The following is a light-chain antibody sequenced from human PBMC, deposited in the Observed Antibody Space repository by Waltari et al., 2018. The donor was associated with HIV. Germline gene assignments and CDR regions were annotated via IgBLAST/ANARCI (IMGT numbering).Light chain of an antibody. J-gene: IGKJ1*01. Sequence: TKLPKSPPSRPQFLEDKLPFTCRSSQNIRSNLNWYQQKPGKAPRLLIYAASSLQSGVPSRFSGSGSGTDFTLTISSLQPEDFVNYHCEQSYNSPRTFGQGTKVEIK. CDR2: AAS. CDR3: EQSYNSPRT. CDR1: QNIRSN. V-gene: IGKV1-39*01.